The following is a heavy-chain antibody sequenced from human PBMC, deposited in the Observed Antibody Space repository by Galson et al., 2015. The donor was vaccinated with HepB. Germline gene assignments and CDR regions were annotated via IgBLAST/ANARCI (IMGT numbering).Heavy chain of an antibody. CDR1: GFTFRNYW. V-gene: IGHV3-7*01. D-gene: IGHD3-16*01. J-gene: IGHJ4*03. CDR2: IKEDGSDK. Sequence: SLRLSCAASGFTFRNYWMSWVRQAPGKGPEWVANIKEDGSDKYYVGSVKGRFTISRDNARNSLYLQMNSLRVEDAAVYYCVRVIPGLGPIWDYFDYWGQGTTVTVSS. CDR3: VRVIPGLGPIWDYFDY.